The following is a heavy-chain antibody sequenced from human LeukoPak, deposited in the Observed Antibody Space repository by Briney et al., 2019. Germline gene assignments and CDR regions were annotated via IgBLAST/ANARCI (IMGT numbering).Heavy chain of an antibody. CDR1: GGSFRGYY. CDR2: INHSGST. V-gene: IGHV4-34*01. CDR3: ARAGTFTIFGVAHDWFDP. Sequence: SDTRSLTCAVYGGSFRGYYWSWIRQPPGRGLEWIGEINHSGSTNYNPSLKSRVTISVDTSKNQFSLKLSSVTAADTAVYYCARAGTFTIFGVAHDWFDPWGQGTLVTVSS. D-gene: IGHD3-3*01. J-gene: IGHJ5*02.